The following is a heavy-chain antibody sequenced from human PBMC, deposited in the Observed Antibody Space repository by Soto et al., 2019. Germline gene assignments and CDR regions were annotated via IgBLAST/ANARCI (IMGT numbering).Heavy chain of an antibody. Sequence: EVQLEESGGALVQPGGSLRLSCAASGFTLSAYWMTWVRQAPGKGLEWVANINRDGSKKSYLDSVRGRFTISRDNVGNTLFLQMDSLRADDATLDYCARDVSPGCSSLSRDALDIWGEGTMVTVSS. D-gene: IGHD6-13*01. CDR2: INRDGSKK. J-gene: IGHJ3*02. CDR1: GFTLSAYW. CDR3: ARDVSPGCSSLSRDALDI. V-gene: IGHV3-7*05.